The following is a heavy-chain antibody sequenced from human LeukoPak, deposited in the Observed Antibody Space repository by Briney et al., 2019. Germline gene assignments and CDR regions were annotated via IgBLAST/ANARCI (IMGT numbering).Heavy chain of an antibody. D-gene: IGHD3-3*01. V-gene: IGHV3-48*01. CDR2: ISSSSSTI. J-gene: IGHJ4*02. CDR1: GFTFSSYS. CDR3: ARDRYYDFWSGYYDGTPLDY. Sequence: PGGSLRLSCAASGFTFSSYSMSWVRQAPGKGLEWVSYISSSSSTIYYADSVKGRFTISRDNAKNSLYLQMNSLRAEDTAVYYCARDRYYDFWSGYYDGTPLDYWGQGTLVTVSS.